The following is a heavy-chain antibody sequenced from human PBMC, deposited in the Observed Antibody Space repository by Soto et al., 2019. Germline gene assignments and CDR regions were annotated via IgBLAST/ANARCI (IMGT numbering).Heavy chain of an antibody. V-gene: IGHV1-69*12. J-gene: IGHJ6*02. D-gene: IGHD2-2*01. CDR1: GGTFSSYA. CDR3: ARHVPAAGYYYGMDV. CDR2: IIPIFGTA. Sequence: QVQLVQSGAEVKKPGSSVEVSCKASGGTFSSYAISWVRQAPGQGLEWMGGIIPIFGTANYAQKFQGRVTITADESTSTANMELSSLRSEDTAVYYCARHVPAAGYYYGMDVWGQGTTVTVSS.